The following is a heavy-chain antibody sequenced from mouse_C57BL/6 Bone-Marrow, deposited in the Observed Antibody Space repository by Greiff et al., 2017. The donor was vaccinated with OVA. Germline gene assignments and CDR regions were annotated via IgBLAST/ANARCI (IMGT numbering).Heavy chain of an antibody. D-gene: IGHD1-1*01. Sequence: EVHLVESGEGLVKPGGSLKLSCAASGFTFSSYAMSWVRQTPEKRLEWVAYISSGGDYIYYADTVKGRFTISRDNARNTLYLQMSSLKSEDTAMYYCTRDRWGTTVVAKGPGYFDVWGTGTTVTVSS. CDR1: GFTFSSYA. CDR3: TRDRWGTTVVAKGPGYFDV. V-gene: IGHV5-9-1*02. CDR2: ISSGGDYI. J-gene: IGHJ1*03.